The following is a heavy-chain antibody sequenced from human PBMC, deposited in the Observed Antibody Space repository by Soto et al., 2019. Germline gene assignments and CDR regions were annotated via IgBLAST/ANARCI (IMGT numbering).Heavy chain of an antibody. J-gene: IGHJ6*03. V-gene: IGHV1-2*04. CDR1: GDSFNDYY. D-gene: IGHD5-12*01. Sequence: QVQLVQSGAEVRKPGASVTVSCRSSGDSFNDYYIHWVRQAPGQGFEWMGWINPNGGVTKYAQKFQGWGSMTRDTSIRTVYMQLSRIRYDDTAVYYCARESGGATATLDYYYFYMDVWGTGTTVTVSS. CDR2: INPNGGVT. CDR3: ARESGGATATLDYYYFYMDV.